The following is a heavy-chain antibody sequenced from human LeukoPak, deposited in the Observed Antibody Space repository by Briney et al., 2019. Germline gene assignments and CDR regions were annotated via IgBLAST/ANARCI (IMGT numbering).Heavy chain of an antibody. Sequence: SETLSLTCAVYGGSFSGYYWSWIRQSPGKGLEWIGYIDYSGSTNYNPSLRSRVTMSIDTSKKQFSLKLTSVTAADTTVYYCARAGHNGYEIDYWGQGTLLTVSS. D-gene: IGHD5-12*01. CDR1: GGSFSGYY. V-gene: IGHV4-59*01. CDR3: ARAGHNGYEIDY. CDR2: IDYSGST. J-gene: IGHJ4*02.